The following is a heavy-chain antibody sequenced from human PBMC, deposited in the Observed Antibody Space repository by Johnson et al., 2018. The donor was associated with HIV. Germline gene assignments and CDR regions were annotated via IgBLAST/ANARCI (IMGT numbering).Heavy chain of an antibody. V-gene: IGHV3-30*04. CDR1: GFTFSSYA. D-gene: IGHD6-13*01. Sequence: QVQLVESGGGVVQPGRSLRLSCAASGFTFSSYAMHWVRQAPGKGLEWVAFIRYDGSNKYYADSVKGRVTISRDNPKNTVYLHMNNLRAEDTAVYYCARDLAYNSRWTGAFDIWGQGNMVIVSS. CDR2: IRYDGSNK. J-gene: IGHJ3*02. CDR3: ARDLAYNSRWTGAFDI.